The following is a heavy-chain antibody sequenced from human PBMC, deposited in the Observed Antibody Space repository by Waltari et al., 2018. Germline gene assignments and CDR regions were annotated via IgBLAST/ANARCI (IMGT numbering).Heavy chain of an antibody. J-gene: IGHJ3*02. D-gene: IGHD6-6*01. CDR1: GFTFSSYS. CDR2: ISSSSSYI. CDR3: ARSLFEYSSIDAFDI. Sequence: EVQLVESGGGLVKPGGSLRLSCAASGFTFSSYSMNWVRQAPGKGLEWVSSISSSSSYIYYADSVKGRFTVSRDNAENSLYLQMNSLRAEDTAVYYCARSLFEYSSIDAFDIWGQGTMVTVSS. V-gene: IGHV3-21*06.